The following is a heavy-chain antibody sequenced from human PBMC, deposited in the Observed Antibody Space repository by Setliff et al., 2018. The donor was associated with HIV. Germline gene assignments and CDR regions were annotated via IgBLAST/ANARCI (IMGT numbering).Heavy chain of an antibody. CDR1: GYTFTNYG. V-gene: IGHV1-18*01. CDR2: ISGYNGNT. D-gene: IGHD6-6*01. J-gene: IGHJ4*02. CDR3: ARDSRSSIAPYNFDY. Sequence: ASVKVSCKASGYTFTNYGISWVRQAPGQGLEWMGWISGYNGNTNYAQKFQGRVTMTTDTSTRTAYMELRSLRSDDTAVYYCARDSRSSIAPYNFDYWGQGTEVTVSS.